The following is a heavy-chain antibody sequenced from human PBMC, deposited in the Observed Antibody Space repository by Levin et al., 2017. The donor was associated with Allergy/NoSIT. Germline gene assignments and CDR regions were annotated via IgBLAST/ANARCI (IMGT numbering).Heavy chain of an antibody. CDR2: ISYDGSNK. Sequence: GESLKISCAASGFTFSSYGMHWVRQAPGKGLEWVAVISYDGSNKYYADSVKGRFTISRDNSKNTLYLQMNSLRAEDTAVYYCAKAPPSDYAPWGEYFQHWGQGTLVTVSS. CDR1: GFTFSSYG. D-gene: IGHD4-17*01. J-gene: IGHJ1*01. V-gene: IGHV3-30*18. CDR3: AKAPPSDYAPWGEYFQH.